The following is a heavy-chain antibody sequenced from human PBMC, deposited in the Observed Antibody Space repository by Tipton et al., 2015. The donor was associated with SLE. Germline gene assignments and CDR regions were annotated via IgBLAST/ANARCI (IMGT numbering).Heavy chain of an antibody. CDR3: AREGTTVTTWDAFDI. CDR2: IKQDGSEK. V-gene: IGHV3-7*01. Sequence: LSLTCAASGFTFSSYWMSWVRQAPGKGLEWVANIKQDGSEKYYVDSVKGRFTISRDNAKNSLYLQMNSLRAEDTAVYYCAREGTTVTTWDAFDIWGQGTMVTVSS. D-gene: IGHD4-17*01. CDR1: GFTFSSYW. J-gene: IGHJ3*02.